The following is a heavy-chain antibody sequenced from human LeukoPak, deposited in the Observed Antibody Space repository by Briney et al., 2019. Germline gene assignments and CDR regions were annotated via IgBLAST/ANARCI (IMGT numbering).Heavy chain of an antibody. CDR3: TRDFSAKMATITDI. D-gene: IGHD5-24*01. CDR1: GYTFLDYG. CDR2: VGPYNGKT. J-gene: IGHJ4*02. Sequence: ASVKVSCKTSGYTFLDYGIIWLRQAPGQGLEWMGWVGPYNGKTQYSQKLQGRIALTTDTLTNTAFMELTSLSPDDTAIYYCTRDFSAKMATITDIWGQGTLVAVSS. V-gene: IGHV1-18*01.